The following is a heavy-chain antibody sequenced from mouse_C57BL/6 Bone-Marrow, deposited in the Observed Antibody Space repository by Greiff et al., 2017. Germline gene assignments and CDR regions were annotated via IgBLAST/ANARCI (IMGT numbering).Heavy chain of an antibody. CDR1: GFNIKDDY. CDR3: TRAYYSNCHYAMDY. CDR2: IDPENGDT. D-gene: IGHD2-5*01. V-gene: IGHV14-4*01. J-gene: IGHJ4*01. Sequence: VQLKESGAELVRPGASVKLSCTASGFNIKDDYMPWVKQRPEQGLEWIGWIDPENGDTEYASKFQGKATITADTSSNTAYLQLSSLTSEDTAVYYCTRAYYSNCHYAMDYWGQGTSVTVSS.